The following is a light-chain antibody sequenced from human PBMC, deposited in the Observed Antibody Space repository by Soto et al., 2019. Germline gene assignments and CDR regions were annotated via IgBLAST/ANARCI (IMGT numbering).Light chain of an antibody. CDR3: QQRGET. V-gene: IGKV3-11*01. CDR2: DAS. CDR1: QSFSSY. J-gene: IGKJ1*01. Sequence: EIVLTQSPATLSLSPGERATLSCRASQSFSSYLAWYQQKPGQAPRLLIYDASNRATGIPARFSGSGSGTDFTLTISSLEPEDFAFYYCQQRGETFGQGTKVEIK.